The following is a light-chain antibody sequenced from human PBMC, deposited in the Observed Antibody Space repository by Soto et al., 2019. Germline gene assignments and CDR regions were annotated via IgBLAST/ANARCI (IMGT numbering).Light chain of an antibody. J-gene: IGKJ1*01. Sequence: DIQMTQSPSSLSASVGDKVTITCRASRGISNYLAWYQQKPGKVPKLLIYAASTLQSGVPSRFSGSGSGTDFTLNISSLQPEDVATYYCQKYNSAPWTFGQGTKVEIK. CDR3: QKYNSAPWT. CDR1: RGISNY. V-gene: IGKV1-27*01. CDR2: AAS.